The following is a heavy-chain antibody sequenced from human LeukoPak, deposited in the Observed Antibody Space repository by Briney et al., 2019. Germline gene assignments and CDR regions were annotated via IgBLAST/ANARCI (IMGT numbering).Heavy chain of an antibody. Sequence: SGTLSLTCAVSGGSIITTNWWSWVRQPPGKGLEWIGEVHLNGATNYNPSLESRVSMSIDKSKNHLSLELSSVTAADTAMYYCARGPTRYYFDCWGQGTLVTVSS. CDR1: GGSIITTNW. J-gene: IGHJ4*02. CDR2: VHLNGAT. CDR3: ARGPTRYYFDC. V-gene: IGHV4-4*02. D-gene: IGHD4-17*01.